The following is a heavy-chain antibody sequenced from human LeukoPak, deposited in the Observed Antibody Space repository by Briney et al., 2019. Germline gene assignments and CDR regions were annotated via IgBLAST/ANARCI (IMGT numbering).Heavy chain of an antibody. V-gene: IGHV1-46*01. D-gene: IGHD2-15*01. CDR1: EYTFTGYS. J-gene: IGHJ4*02. Sequence: ASVKVTCKASEYTFTGYSMHWVRQAPGQGLEWMGIINPSGGSTSYAQKFQGRVTMTRDMSTSTVYMELSSLRSEDTAVYYCALEDKAFDYWGQGTLVTVSS. CDR2: INPSGGST. CDR3: ALEDKAFDY.